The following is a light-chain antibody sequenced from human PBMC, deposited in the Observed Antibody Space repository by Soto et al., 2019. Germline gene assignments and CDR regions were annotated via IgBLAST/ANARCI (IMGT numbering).Light chain of an antibody. CDR2: LNSDGSH. V-gene: IGLV4-69*01. J-gene: IGLJ7*01. CDR1: SGHSSYA. CDR3: QTWGTGTLV. Sequence: QLVLTQSPSASASLGASVKLTCTLSSGHSSYAIAWHQQQPEKGPRYLMKLNSDGSHSKGDGIPDRFSGSSSGAERYLTISILQSEDEADYYCQTWGTGTLVFGGGTQLTVL.